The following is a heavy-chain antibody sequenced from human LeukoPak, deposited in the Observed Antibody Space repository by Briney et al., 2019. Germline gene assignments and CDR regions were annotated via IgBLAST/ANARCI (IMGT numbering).Heavy chain of an antibody. CDR1: GFTVSSNY. J-gene: IGHJ4*02. CDR3: ARVDGDRHPIDY. Sequence: GGSLRLSCAASGFTVSSNYMSWVRQAPGKGLEWVSVIYSGGSTYYADSVKGRVTISRDNSKNTLYLQMNTLRTEDTAVYYCARVDGDRHPIDYWGQGTLVTVSS. V-gene: IGHV3-53*05. D-gene: IGHD4-17*01. CDR2: IYSGGST.